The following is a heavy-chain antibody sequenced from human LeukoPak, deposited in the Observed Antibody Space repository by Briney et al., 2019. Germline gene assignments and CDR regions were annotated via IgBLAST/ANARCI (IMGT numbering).Heavy chain of an antibody. CDR3: ARDFGFSPSSGYSFDY. V-gene: IGHV3-33*08. CDR2: IWYDGSNR. Sequence: GGSLRLSCAASGFTFSSYAMSWVRQAPGKGLEWVAVIWYDGSNRQYADSVKGRFTISRDNSKNTLYLQMNSLRAEDTAVYYCARDFGFSPSSGYSFDYWGQGTLVTVSS. J-gene: IGHJ4*02. D-gene: IGHD3-22*01. CDR1: GFTFSSYA.